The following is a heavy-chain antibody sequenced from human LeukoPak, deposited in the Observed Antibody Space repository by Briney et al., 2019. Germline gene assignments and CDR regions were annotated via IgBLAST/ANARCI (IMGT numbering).Heavy chain of an antibody. J-gene: IGHJ6*02. D-gene: IGHD3-16*01. CDR3: ARGGGLDV. V-gene: IGHV3-7*03. CDR1: GFTFSNYW. CDR2: IKQDGSEK. Sequence: GGSLRLSCAASGFTFSNYWMSWVRQAPGKGLEWVANIKQDGSEKYYVDSVKGRFTISRDNAKNSLYLQMSNLRAEDTAVYFCARGGGLDVWGQGATVTVSS.